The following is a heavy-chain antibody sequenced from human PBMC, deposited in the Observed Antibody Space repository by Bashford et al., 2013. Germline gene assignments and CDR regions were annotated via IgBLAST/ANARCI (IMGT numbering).Heavy chain of an antibody. J-gene: IGHJ5*02. CDR1: SGSISSGSYH. CDR3: ARETYYDFLGPXNAVRP. V-gene: IGHV4-61*02. D-gene: IGHD3-3*01. CDR2: ISSSWSTNYST. Sequence: SETLSLTCTVSSGSISSGSYHWSWIRQPAGKGLEWIGRISSSWSTNYSTNYNPSLKSRVTISVDTSKNQFSLKLSSVTAADTAVYYCARETYYDFLGPXNAVRPWGQGTLVTVSS.